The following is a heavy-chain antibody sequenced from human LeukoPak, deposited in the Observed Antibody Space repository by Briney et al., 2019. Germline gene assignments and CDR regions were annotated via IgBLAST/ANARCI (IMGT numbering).Heavy chain of an antibody. CDR2: INPSGGST. CDR1: GYTFTNYY. Sequence: ASVKVSCKASGYTFTNYYIHWVRQAPGQGLEWTGIINPSGGSTSYAQKFQGRVTMTRDTSTSTVYMELSSLRSEDTAVYYCAREGPYSDSSRSRFDFWGQGTLVTVSS. CDR3: AREGPYSDSSRSRFDF. J-gene: IGHJ4*02. V-gene: IGHV1-46*01. D-gene: IGHD6-6*01.